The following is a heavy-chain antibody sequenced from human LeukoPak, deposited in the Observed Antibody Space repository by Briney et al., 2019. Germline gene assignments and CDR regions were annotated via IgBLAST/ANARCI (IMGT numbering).Heavy chain of an antibody. CDR2: MNPNSGNT. CDR1: GYTFTSYD. D-gene: IGHD3-9*01. CDR3: ARGVRDDILTGYYEIGGWFDP. Sequence: EASVKVSCKASGYTFTSYDINWVRQAPGQGLEWMGWMNPNSGNTGYAQKFQGRVTMTRNTSISTAYMELSSPRSEDTAVYYCARGVRDDILTGYYEIGGWFDPWGQGTLVTVSS. V-gene: IGHV1-8*01. J-gene: IGHJ5*02.